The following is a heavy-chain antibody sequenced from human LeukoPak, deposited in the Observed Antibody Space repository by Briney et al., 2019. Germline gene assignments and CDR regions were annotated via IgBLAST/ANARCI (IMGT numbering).Heavy chain of an antibody. CDR3: ARASSSADFDY. CDR2: SYHSGST. CDR1: GGSISSGAYS. J-gene: IGHJ4*02. V-gene: IGHV4-30-2*01. D-gene: IGHD6-6*01. Sequence: SQTLSLTCAVSGGSISSGAYSWSWIRQPPGKGLEWIGYSYHSGSTNYNPSLKSRVTISVDTSKNQFSLKLSSVTAADTAVYYCARASSSADFDYWGQGTLVTVSS.